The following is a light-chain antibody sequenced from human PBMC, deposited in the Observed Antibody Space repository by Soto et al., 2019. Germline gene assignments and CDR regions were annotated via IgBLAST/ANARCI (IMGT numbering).Light chain of an antibody. CDR1: KNIGSW. CDR3: QQYHTYLGT. J-gene: IGKJ1*01. CDR2: DAS. V-gene: IGKV1-5*01. Sequence: DIQMTQSPSPLSASLGDIVPITCRAIKNIGSWVAWYQPNPGKAPNLLIYDASSLKSGVPSTFSGSGSGTEFTLTISSLQPDDFATYYCQQYHTYLGTFGQGKKVEI.